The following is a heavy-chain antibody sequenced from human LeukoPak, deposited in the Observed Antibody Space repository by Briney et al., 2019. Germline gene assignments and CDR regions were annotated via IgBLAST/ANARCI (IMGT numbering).Heavy chain of an antibody. CDR3: ARRGPYDILTGYDTTLYYFDY. V-gene: IGHV1-2*02. CDR2: INPNSGGT. CDR1: GYTFTGYY. Sequence: ASVTVSCKASGYTFTGYYMHWVRQAPGQGLEWMGWINPNSGGTNYAQKFQGRVTMTRDTSISTAYMELSRLRSDDTAVYYCARRGPYDILTGYDTTLYYFDYWGQGTLVTVSS. D-gene: IGHD3-9*01. J-gene: IGHJ4*02.